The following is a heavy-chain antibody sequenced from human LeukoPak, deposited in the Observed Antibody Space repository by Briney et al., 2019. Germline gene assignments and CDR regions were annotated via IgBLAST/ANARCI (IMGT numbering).Heavy chain of an antibody. D-gene: IGHD3-22*01. V-gene: IGHV3-21*01. Sequence: GGSLRLSCAASGFTFSSYSMNWVRQAPGKGLEWVSSISSSSSYIYYADSVKGRFTISRDNAENSLYPQMNGLRAEDTAVYYCARGINDRAGDYWGQGTLVTVSS. CDR1: GFTFSSYS. CDR3: ARGINDRAGDY. CDR2: ISSSSSYI. J-gene: IGHJ4*02.